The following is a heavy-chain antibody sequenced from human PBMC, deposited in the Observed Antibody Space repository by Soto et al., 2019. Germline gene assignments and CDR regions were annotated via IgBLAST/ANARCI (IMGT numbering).Heavy chain of an antibody. D-gene: IGHD6-13*01. CDR3: ARLAAYSRAPGS. CDR2: IYYSGST. J-gene: IGHJ5*02. Sequence: QVQLQESGPGLVKPSETLSLTCTVSGGSISNYYWSWIRQPPGKGLEWLGYIYYSGSTNYNPSLKSGVTISLDTSKNQFSLKLSSVTAADTAVYYCARLAAYSRAPGSWGQGTLVTVSS. CDR1: GGSISNYY. V-gene: IGHV4-59*08.